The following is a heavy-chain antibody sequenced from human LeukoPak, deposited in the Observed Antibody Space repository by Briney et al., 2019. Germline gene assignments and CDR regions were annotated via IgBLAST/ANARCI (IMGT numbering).Heavy chain of an antibody. V-gene: IGHV3-23*01. CDR3: AKDYGIYGSYYYFYMDV. D-gene: IGHD3-9*01. CDR2: IIGSGTST. Sequence: GGSLRLSCAAAGFTFSRHALSWVRQAPGKGLEWVSGIIGSGTSTYYTDSVKGRFTISRDNSKNTLYLQMNSLRAEDTAVYHCAKDYGIYGSYYYFYMDVWGKGITVTVSS. CDR1: GFTFSRHA. J-gene: IGHJ6*03.